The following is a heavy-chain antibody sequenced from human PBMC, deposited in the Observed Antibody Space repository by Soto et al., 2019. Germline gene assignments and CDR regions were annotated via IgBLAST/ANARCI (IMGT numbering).Heavy chain of an antibody. CDR3: ATRTSSSSRVDVDY. D-gene: IGHD2-2*01. CDR2: ISGGSNTI. CDR1: GFIFSTYS. V-gene: IGHV3-48*01. Sequence: GGSLRLSCAASGFIFSTYSMIWVRQAPGKGLEWISYISGGSNTIYYADSVRGRFTISRDNANNSLHLQMSSLRVEDTAVYYCATRTSSSSRVDVDYWGQGTLVTVSS. J-gene: IGHJ4*02.